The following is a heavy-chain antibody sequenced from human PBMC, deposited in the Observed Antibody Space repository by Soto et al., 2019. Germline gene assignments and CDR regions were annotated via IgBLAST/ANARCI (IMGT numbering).Heavy chain of an antibody. J-gene: IGHJ6*02. Sequence: GGSLRLSCSDSGFTFSSYAMSWVRQAPGKGLEWVSAISGSGGSTYYADSVKGRFTISRDNSKNTLYLQMNSLRAEDTAVYYCAKDWDPLSYSYYGMDVWGQGTTVTVSS. D-gene: IGHD1-26*01. CDR1: GFTFSSYA. CDR2: ISGSGGST. V-gene: IGHV3-23*01. CDR3: AKDWDPLSYSYYGMDV.